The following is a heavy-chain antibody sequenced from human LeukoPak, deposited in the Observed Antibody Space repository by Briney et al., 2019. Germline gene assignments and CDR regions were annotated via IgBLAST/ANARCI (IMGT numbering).Heavy chain of an antibody. CDR3: AKDLKWKGGLCDY. V-gene: IGHV3-9*01. CDR1: GFTFDDYA. Sequence: PGRSLTLSCAPSGFTFDDYAMHWARQAPGKGLEWVSGISWNSGSIGYADSVEDRFTISRDNAKNSLYLQMNSLRAEDTALYYCAKDLKWKGGLCDYWVQGTLVTVSS. J-gene: IGHJ4*02. CDR2: ISWNSGSI. D-gene: IGHD1-1*01.